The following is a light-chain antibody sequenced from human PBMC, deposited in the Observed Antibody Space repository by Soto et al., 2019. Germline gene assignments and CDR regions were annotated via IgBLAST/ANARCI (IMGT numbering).Light chain of an antibody. CDR1: QSVSNN. V-gene: IGKV3-15*01. Sequence: VLTQSPGTLSLSPGERATLSCRPSQSVSNNWLAWYQQKPGQAPRLLIYGASTRATGIPARFSGSGSGTEFTLTISSLQSEDFAVYYCQHYNNWPLTFGGGTKVDIK. J-gene: IGKJ4*01. CDR2: GAS. CDR3: QHYNNWPLT.